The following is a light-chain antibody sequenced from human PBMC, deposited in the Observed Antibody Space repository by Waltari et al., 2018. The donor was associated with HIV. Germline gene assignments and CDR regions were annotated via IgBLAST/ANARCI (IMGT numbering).Light chain of an antibody. CDR2: GAS. CDR3: QQYNNWPPLT. J-gene: IGKJ4*01. CDR1: QSVSSH. V-gene: IGKV3-15*01. Sequence: EIVMTQSPATLSVSPGERATLSCRASQSVSSHVAWYQQKPGQAPRLLIYGASTRAAGIPARFSGSGSGTDFTLTISSLQSEDFAVYYCQQYNNWPPLTFGGGT.